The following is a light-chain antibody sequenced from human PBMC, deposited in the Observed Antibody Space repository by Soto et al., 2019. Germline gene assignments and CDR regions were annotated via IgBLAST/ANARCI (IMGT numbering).Light chain of an antibody. Sequence: EIVLTQSPGTLSLSPGERATLSCRASQSFSSNYLAWYQQIPGPAPRLLIYGVSSRAAGIPDRFSGSGSGTDFTLTINRLEPEDFAVYYCQQYHNTPITFGQGTRLEIK. V-gene: IGKV3-20*01. CDR2: GVS. J-gene: IGKJ5*01. CDR3: QQYHNTPIT. CDR1: QSFSSNY.